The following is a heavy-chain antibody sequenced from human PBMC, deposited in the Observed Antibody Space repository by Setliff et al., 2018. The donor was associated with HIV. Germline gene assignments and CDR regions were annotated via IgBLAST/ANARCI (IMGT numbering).Heavy chain of an antibody. Sequence: LSLTCTVSSDSISSSYWTWIRQPPGQGLECIGYVHHSGSTKYNASLRSRVTMSVDTSKNLFSLTLRSLTAADTAVYYCASAGPYCGDDCPYNWLTPWGQGTLVTVSS. CDR2: VHHSGST. D-gene: IGHD2-21*02. J-gene: IGHJ5*02. V-gene: IGHV4-59*01. CDR3: ASAGPYCGDDCPYNWLTP. CDR1: SDSISSSY.